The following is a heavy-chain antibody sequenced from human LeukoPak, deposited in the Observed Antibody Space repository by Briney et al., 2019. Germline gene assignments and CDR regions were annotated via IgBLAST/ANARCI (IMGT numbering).Heavy chain of an antibody. J-gene: IGHJ5*02. CDR3: ARDRAPRAYYDILTGYQGWFDP. Sequence: ASVKVSCKASGYTFTGYYMHWVRQAPGQGLEWMGWINPNSGGTNYAQKFQGRVTMTRDTSISTAYMELSRLRSDDTAVYYCARDRAPRAYYDILTGYQGWFDPWGQGTLVTVSS. CDR1: GYTFTGYY. V-gene: IGHV1-2*02. CDR2: INPNSGGT. D-gene: IGHD3-9*01.